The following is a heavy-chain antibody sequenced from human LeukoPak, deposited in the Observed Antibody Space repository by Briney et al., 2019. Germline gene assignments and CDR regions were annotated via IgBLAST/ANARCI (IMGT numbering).Heavy chain of an antibody. V-gene: IGHV4-4*07. D-gene: IGHD4-17*01. CDR3: ARVLSLVGTRPTTVTKGGRWFDP. Sequence: SETLSFTCTVSGGSISSYYWSWIRQPAGKGLEWIGRIYTSGSTNYNPSLKSRVTMSVDTSKNQFSLKLSSVTAADTAVYYCARVLSLVGTRPTTVTKGGRWFDPWGQGTLVTVSS. CDR1: GGSISSYY. J-gene: IGHJ5*02. CDR2: IYTSGST.